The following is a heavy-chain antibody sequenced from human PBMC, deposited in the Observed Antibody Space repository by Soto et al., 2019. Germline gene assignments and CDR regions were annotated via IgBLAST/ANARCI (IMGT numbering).Heavy chain of an antibody. CDR1: GGSISSYY. Sequence: SETLSLTCTVSGGSISSYYWSWIRQPPGKGLEWIGYIYYSGSTNYNPSLKSRVTISVDTSKNQFSLKLSSVTAADTAVYYCARDRGYCSGGSCYSLGAFDIWGQGTMVTVSS. CDR3: ARDRGYCSGGSCYSLGAFDI. V-gene: IGHV4-59*01. D-gene: IGHD2-15*01. J-gene: IGHJ3*02. CDR2: IYYSGST.